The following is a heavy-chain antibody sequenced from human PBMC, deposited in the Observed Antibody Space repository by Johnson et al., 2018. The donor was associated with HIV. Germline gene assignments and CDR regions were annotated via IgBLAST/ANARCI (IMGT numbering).Heavy chain of an antibody. CDR3: AKDGQRGRAMIVARLGAFDI. CDR2: IRYDVNNK. Sequence: QMQLVESGGGVVQPGGSLRLSCAASGFTFSSYGMHWVRQAPGKGLEWVAFIRYDVNNKYYADSVKGRFTISRDNFKNTLYLQMNSLRPEDTAVYYWAKDGQRGRAMIVARLGAFDIWGQGTMVTVSS. J-gene: IGHJ3*02. CDR1: GFTFSSYG. V-gene: IGHV3-30*02. D-gene: IGHD3-22*01.